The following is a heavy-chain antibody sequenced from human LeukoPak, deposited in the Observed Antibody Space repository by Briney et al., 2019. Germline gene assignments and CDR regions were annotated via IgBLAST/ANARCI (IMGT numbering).Heavy chain of an antibody. J-gene: IGHJ4*02. CDR2: ISGSGGST. D-gene: IGHD2-2*01. V-gene: IGHV3-23*01. CDR1: GFTFSSYA. CDR3: AKDGCSSTSCYAAFGYYFDY. Sequence: PGGSLRLSCAASGFTFSSYAMSWVRQAPGKGLEWVSAISGSGGSTYYADSVKGRFTISRDNSKNTLYLQMNSLRAEDTAVYYCAKDGCSSTSCYAAFGYYFDYWGQGTLVTVSS.